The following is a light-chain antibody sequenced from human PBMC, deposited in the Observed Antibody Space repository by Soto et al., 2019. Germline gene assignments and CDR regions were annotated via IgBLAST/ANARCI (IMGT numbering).Light chain of an antibody. Sequence: EIVLTQSPGTLSLSPGERATLSCRASQSVSNNYLAWYQQKPGQAPRLLIYGASSRATGIPDRFIGSGSGTDFTLTISRLEPDDFAVFFCQHYDSPPPTFGQGTKVEVK. CDR2: GAS. CDR1: QSVSNNY. V-gene: IGKV3-20*01. J-gene: IGKJ1*01. CDR3: QHYDSPPPT.